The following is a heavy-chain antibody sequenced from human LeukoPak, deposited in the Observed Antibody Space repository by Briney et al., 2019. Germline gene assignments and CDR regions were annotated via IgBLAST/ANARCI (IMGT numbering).Heavy chain of an antibody. J-gene: IGHJ3*02. Sequence: ASVKVSCKASGYTFTSHFMHWVRQAPGQGLEWRGIINPRGGSTSYTQKFQGRVTMTRDTSTSTVYMELSSLRSEDTAVYYCARVRSYYYDTSDKDAFDIWGQGTMVTVSS. CDR2: INPRGGST. V-gene: IGHV1-46*01. CDR3: ARVRSYYYDTSDKDAFDI. D-gene: IGHD3-22*01. CDR1: GYTFTSHF.